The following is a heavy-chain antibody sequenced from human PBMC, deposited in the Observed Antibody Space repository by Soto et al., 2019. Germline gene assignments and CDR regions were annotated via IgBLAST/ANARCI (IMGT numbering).Heavy chain of an antibody. V-gene: IGHV3-21*01. Sequence: EVQLVESGGGLVKPGGSLRLSCAASGFTFSSYSMNWVRQAPGKGLEWVSSISSSSSYIYYADSVKGRFTISRDNAKNPLYLQMNSLRAEDTAVYYWARDGGRGGGGYFDLWGRGTLVTVSS. J-gene: IGHJ2*01. D-gene: IGHD3-16*01. CDR2: ISSSSSYI. CDR1: GFTFSSYS. CDR3: ARDGGRGGGGYFDL.